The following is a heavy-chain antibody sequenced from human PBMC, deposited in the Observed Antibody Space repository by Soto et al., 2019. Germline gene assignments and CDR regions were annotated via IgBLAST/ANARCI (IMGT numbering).Heavy chain of an antibody. V-gene: IGHV3-53*02. J-gene: IGHJ5*02. CDR1: GFTVSNTY. Sequence: EMQLVETGGGLIQPGGSVRLSCAASGFTVSNTYMTWVRQPPGKGLECVSVIYTAGGTNYADSVKGRFIISRDNSKNTLYLQMNSLRAEDTAVYYCARALPVAKGGFDPWGQGTLVTVSS. CDR2: IYTAGGT. D-gene: IGHD2-2*01. CDR3: ARALPVAKGGFDP.